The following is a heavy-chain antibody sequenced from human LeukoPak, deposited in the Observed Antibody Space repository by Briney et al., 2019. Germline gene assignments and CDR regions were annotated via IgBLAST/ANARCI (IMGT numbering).Heavy chain of an antibody. J-gene: IGHJ1*01. CDR2: IIPVYGTP. V-gene: IGHV1-69*05. D-gene: IGHD3-22*01. CDR1: GGPFSRLA. CDR3: ARDSSGYPVGYFEH. Sequence: GASVKVSCKASGGPFSRLAFSWVRQAPGQGLEWMGGIIPVYGTPNYAQSFQGRVTITTDDSTSTGYMELSSLTSEDTTIYYCARDSSGYPVGYFEHWGQGTLVTVSS.